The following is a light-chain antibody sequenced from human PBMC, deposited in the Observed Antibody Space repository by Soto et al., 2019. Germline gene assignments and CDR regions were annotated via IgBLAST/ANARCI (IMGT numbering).Light chain of an antibody. Sequence: DIQMTQSPSSLSASVGDRVTITSRASQSISSYLNWYQQKPGKAPKLLIYAAYSLQSGVPSRFSGSGSGTDFTLTISSVQPEDFATYYCQQSYSNPQTFGQGTKV. CDR2: AAY. J-gene: IGKJ1*01. CDR1: QSISSY. V-gene: IGKV1-39*01. CDR3: QQSYSNPQT.